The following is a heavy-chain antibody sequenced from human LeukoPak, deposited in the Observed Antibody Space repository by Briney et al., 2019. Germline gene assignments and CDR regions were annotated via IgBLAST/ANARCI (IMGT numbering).Heavy chain of an antibody. V-gene: IGHV3-7*01. CDR3: ARVVDYDSRDY. CDR1: GFTFSSYW. J-gene: IGHJ4*02. Sequence: GGSLRLSCAASGFTFSSYWMSWVRQAPGKGLEWVANIKQDGSEKYYVDSVKGRFTISRDNAKSSLYLQMNSLRAEDTAVYYCARVVDYDSRDYWGQGTLVTVSS. CDR2: IKQDGSEK. D-gene: IGHD3-22*01.